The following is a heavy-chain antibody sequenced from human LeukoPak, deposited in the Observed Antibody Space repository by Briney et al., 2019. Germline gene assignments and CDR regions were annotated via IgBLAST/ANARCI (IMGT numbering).Heavy chain of an antibody. D-gene: IGHD3-3*01. CDR2: IYYSGST. CDR3: ARATRRKPNDFWSGYYTLDY. V-gene: IGHV4-31*03. J-gene: IGHJ4*02. CDR1: GGSISSCGYY. Sequence: SSETLSLTCTVSGGSISSCGYYWSWIRQHPGKGLEWIGYIYYSGSTYYNPSLKSRVTISVDTSKNQFSLKLSFVTAADTDVYYCARATRRKPNDFWSGYYTLDYWGQGTLVTVSS.